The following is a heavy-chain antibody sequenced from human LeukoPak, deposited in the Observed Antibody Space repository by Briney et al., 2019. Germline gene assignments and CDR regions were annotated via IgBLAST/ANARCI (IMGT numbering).Heavy chain of an antibody. CDR3: ARLREDTSMFNWFDP. D-gene: IGHD5-18*01. CDR2: FYYTGTT. CDR1: GGSIRSSRYY. Sequence: SETLSLTFIVTGGSIRSSRYYWDWIRQPPGKGLEGFGSFYYTGTTFYNPSLKSRVSISVDTSKNQFSLKLTSVTATDTAVYYCARLREDTSMFNWFDPWGQGTLVTVSS. V-gene: IGHV4-39*01. J-gene: IGHJ5*02.